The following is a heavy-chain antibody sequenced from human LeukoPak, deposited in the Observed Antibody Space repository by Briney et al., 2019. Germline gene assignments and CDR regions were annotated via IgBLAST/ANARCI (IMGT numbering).Heavy chain of an antibody. CDR3: ARHGTISSESYFDY. Sequence: PSETLSLTCSVSGGSVSSYYWSWIRQSPGKGLEWIGYIHNSGRTNYNPSLKSRVTGFVDTSKNQASLRLSSVTAADTAVYYCARHGTISSESYFDYWGQGALVTVSS. CDR1: GGSVSSYY. D-gene: IGHD1-14*01. V-gene: IGHV4-59*08. CDR2: IHNSGRT. J-gene: IGHJ4*02.